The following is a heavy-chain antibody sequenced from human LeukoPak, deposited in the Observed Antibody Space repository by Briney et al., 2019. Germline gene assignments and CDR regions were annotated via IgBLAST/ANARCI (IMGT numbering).Heavy chain of an antibody. J-gene: IGHJ4*02. CDR1: GFTFNDYG. CDR3: ARGVVVDY. CDR2: ITWNGGTT. Sequence: GGSLRLSCAASGFTFNDYGMSWVRQAPGQGPEWVSGITWNGGTTDYAASVKGRFTISRDNAKNSLYLQMNSLRAEDTAVYYCARGVVVDYWGQGTLVTVSS. V-gene: IGHV3-20*04. D-gene: IGHD2-2*01.